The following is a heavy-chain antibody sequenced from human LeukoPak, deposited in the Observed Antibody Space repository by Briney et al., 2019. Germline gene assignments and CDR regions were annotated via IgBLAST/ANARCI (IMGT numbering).Heavy chain of an antibody. V-gene: IGHV3-48*01. CDR1: GFTFSSYS. CDR2: ISSSSSTI. CDR3: ASLYGSSGYYWDAFDI. D-gene: IGHD3-22*01. J-gene: IGHJ3*02. Sequence: GGSLRLSCAASGFTFSSYSMNWVRQAPGKGLEWVSYISSSSSTIYYADSVKGRFTISRDNAKNSLYLQMNSLRAEDTAVYYCASLYGSSGYYWDAFDIWGQGTMVTVSS.